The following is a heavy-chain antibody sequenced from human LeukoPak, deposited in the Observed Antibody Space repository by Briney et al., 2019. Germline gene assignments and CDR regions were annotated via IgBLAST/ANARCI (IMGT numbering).Heavy chain of an antibody. CDR2: ISSSSSYI. CDR1: GFTFSSYS. J-gene: IGHJ6*03. CDR3: ARGDISTSRYYYYYMDV. V-gene: IGHV3-21*01. D-gene: IGHD3-3*02. Sequence: PGGSLRLSCAASGFTFSSYSMNWVRQAPGKGPEWVSSISSSSSYIYYADSVKGRFTISRDNAKNSLYLQMNSLRAEDTAVYYCARGDISTSRYYYYYMDVWGKGTTVTVSS.